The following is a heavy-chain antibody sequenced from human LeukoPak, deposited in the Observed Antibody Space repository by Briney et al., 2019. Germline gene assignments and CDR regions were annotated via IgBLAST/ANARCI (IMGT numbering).Heavy chain of an antibody. D-gene: IGHD3-9*01. CDR2: INHSGST. Sequence: SETLSLTCAVYGGSFSGYYLSWIRQPPGKGLEWIGEINHSGSTNYNPSLKSRVTISVDTSKNQFSLKLSSVTAADTAVYYRATRGFDWLNNWFDPWGQGTLVTVSS. V-gene: IGHV4-34*01. J-gene: IGHJ5*02. CDR1: GGSFSGYY. CDR3: ATRGFDWLNNWFDP.